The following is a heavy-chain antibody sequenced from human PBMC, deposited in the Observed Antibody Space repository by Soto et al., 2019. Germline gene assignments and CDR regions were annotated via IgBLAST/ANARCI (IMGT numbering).Heavy chain of an antibody. Sequence: XXSLRLSCAASGFTFNSYAMSWVRQAPGQRLEWMGXINTGXGNTKYSENVXXRFTITRXTSAAQAYLELRSLGFEDKGVYYCARRARRHFDYWGQGTLVTVSS. CDR1: GFTFNSYA. CDR3: ARRARRHFDY. CDR2: INTGXGNT. J-gene: IGHJ4*02. V-gene: IGHV1-3*04.